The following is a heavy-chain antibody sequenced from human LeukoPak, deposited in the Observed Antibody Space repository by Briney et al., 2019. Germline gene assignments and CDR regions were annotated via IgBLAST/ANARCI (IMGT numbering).Heavy chain of an antibody. Sequence: PGGSLRLSCAASGFTLSSNYMSWVRQAPGKGLEWVSVIYSGGSTYYADSVKGRFTISRDNSKNTLYPQMNSLRAEDTAVYYCASSRGYCSGGSCYNFDYWGQGTLVTVSS. CDR1: GFTLSSNY. CDR2: IYSGGST. J-gene: IGHJ4*02. V-gene: IGHV3-53*01. D-gene: IGHD2-15*01. CDR3: ASSRGYCSGGSCYNFDY.